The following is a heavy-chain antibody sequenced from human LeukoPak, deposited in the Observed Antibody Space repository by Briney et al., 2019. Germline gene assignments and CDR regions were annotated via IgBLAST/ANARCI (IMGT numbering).Heavy chain of an antibody. Sequence: ASVKVSCKASGYTFTGYYMHWVRQAPGQGLEWMGWINPNSGGTNYAQKFQGRVTMTRDTSISTAYVELSRLRSDDTAVYYCATLGYCSGGSCLPFDYWGQGTLVTVSS. D-gene: IGHD2-15*01. V-gene: IGHV1-2*02. CDR2: INPNSGGT. CDR1: GYTFTGYY. CDR3: ATLGYCSGGSCLPFDY. J-gene: IGHJ4*02.